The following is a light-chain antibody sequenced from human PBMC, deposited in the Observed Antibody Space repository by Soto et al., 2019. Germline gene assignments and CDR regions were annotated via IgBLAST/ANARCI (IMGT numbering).Light chain of an antibody. CDR3: SSHTSGSTRV. Sequence: QSALTQPASVSGSPGQSIAISCTGTSGDVGGYDYVSWYQQHPDKAPKLMIYEVTKRPSWVSNRFSGPKSGNTASLTISGLQPEDEADYYCSSHTSGSTRVFGSGTKLTVL. CDR1: SGDVGGYDY. V-gene: IGLV2-14*01. J-gene: IGLJ1*01. CDR2: EVT.